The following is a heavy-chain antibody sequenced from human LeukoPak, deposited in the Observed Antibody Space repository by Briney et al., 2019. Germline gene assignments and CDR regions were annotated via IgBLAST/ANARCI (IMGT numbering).Heavy chain of an antibody. D-gene: IGHD1-26*01. CDR2: IHYTGTT. J-gene: IGHJ3*02. CDR3: ATNRVGTYDRPFDI. Sequence: TPSETLSLTCGVHGGFFSGYSCNWIRQPPGKGLEWIGDIHYTGTTKYNPSVKSRVTISIDTSKNQFSLELSSVTATDTAVYFCATNRVGTYDRPFDIWGQGTMVTVSS. CDR1: GGFFSGYS. V-gene: IGHV4-34*01.